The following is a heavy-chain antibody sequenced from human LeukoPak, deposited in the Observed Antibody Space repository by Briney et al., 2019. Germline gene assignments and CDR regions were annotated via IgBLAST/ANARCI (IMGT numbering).Heavy chain of an antibody. Sequence: SETLSLTCTVSGDSISSYYWSWIRQPPGKGLEWIGYIYYSGSTNYNPSLKSRVTVSVDTSKNQFSLKLSSVTAADTAVYYCASSTWNRFDYWGQGTLVTVSS. J-gene: IGHJ4*02. CDR3: ASSTWNRFDY. D-gene: IGHD1-1*01. CDR2: IYYSGST. CDR1: GDSISSYY. V-gene: IGHV4-59*01.